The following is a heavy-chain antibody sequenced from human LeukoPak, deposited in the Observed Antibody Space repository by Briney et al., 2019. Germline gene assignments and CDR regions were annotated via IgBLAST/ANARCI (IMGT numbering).Heavy chain of an antibody. V-gene: IGHV3-48*01. CDR1: GFTFSNHN. CDR3: ARDPVLRYFDWLGDPYGMDV. J-gene: IGHJ6*02. D-gene: IGHD3-9*01. CDR2: ISSSSNII. Sequence: GGSLRLSCAASGFTFSNHNMNWVRQPPGKGLQWVSYISSSSNIIYYADSVKGRFTISRDNAKNSLFLQMNSLRAEDTAVYYCARDPVLRYFDWLGDPYGMDVWGQGTTVTVSS.